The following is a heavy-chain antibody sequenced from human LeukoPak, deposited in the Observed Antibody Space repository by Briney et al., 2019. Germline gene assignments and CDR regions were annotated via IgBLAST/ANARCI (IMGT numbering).Heavy chain of an antibody. D-gene: IGHD2-21*02. V-gene: IGHV1-18*01. CDR2: ISAYNGNT. CDR1: GYTFTSYG. Sequence: ASVKVSCKASGYTFTSYGISWVRQAPGQGLEWMGWISAYNGNTNYAQKLQGKVTMTTDTSTSTAYMELRSLRSDDTAVYYCARDSVVVTAIRGWGVPFDYWGQGTLVTVSS. J-gene: IGHJ4*02. CDR3: ARDSVVVTAIRGWGVPFDY.